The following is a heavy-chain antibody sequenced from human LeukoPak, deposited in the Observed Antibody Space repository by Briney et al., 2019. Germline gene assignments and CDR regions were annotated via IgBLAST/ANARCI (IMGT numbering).Heavy chain of an antibody. CDR1: GGSLSGYY. V-gene: IGHV4-34*01. J-gene: IGHJ4*02. CDR2: INHSGST. D-gene: IGHD3-10*01. CDR3: ARDRPMVRGVIITTRDRGYFDY. Sequence: PSETLSLTYAVYGGSLSGYYWSWIRQPPGKGLEWIGEINHSGSTNYNPSLKSRVTISVDTSKNQFSLKLSSVTAADTAVYYCARDRPMVRGVIITTRDRGYFDYWGQGTLVTVSS.